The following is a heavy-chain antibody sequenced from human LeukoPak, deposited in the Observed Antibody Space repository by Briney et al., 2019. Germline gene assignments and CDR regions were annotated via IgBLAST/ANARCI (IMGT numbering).Heavy chain of an antibody. J-gene: IGHJ4*02. Sequence: GGSLRLSCAASSFSFNSSWMLWVRQAPGKGLVWVSRINTDGTSTTYADSVEGRFTISRDNAKNTLYLQMSSLRAEDTAVYYCARVGGSYSIDYWGQGTLVTVSS. CDR2: INTDGTST. CDR1: SFSFNSSW. CDR3: ARVGGSYSIDY. D-gene: IGHD1-26*01. V-gene: IGHV3-74*01.